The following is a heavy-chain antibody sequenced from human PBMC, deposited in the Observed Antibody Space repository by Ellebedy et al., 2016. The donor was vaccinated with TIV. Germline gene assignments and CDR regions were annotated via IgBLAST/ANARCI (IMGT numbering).Heavy chain of an antibody. CDR1: GFTFSSFA. D-gene: IGHD2-15*01. Sequence: GESLKISCSASGFTFSSFALHWVRQAPGKGLKHVSAINADGDTYFADSVKGRFTISRDNSKNTLYLQMNSLRAEDTAVYYCAKFLGFCSGATCVIDHWGQGTLVTVSS. CDR3: AKFLGFCSGATCVIDH. CDR2: INADGDT. V-gene: IGHV3-64*04. J-gene: IGHJ4*02.